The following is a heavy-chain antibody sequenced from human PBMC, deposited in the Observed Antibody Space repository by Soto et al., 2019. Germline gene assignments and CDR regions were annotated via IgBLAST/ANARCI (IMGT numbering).Heavy chain of an antibody. D-gene: IGHD1-7*01. V-gene: IGHV3-23*01. CDR1: GFTFSSYA. J-gene: IGHJ4*02. CDR3: AKDLAGTTSLFDY. Sequence: GGSLRLSCAASGFTFSSYAMSWVHQAPGKGLEWVSAISGSGGSTYYADSVKGRFTISRDNSKNTLYLQMNSLRAEDTAVYYCAKDLAGTTSLFDYWGQGTLVTVSS. CDR2: ISGSGGST.